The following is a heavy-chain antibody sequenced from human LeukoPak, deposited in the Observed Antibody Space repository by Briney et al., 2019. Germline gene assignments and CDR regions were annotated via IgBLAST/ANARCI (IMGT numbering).Heavy chain of an antibody. CDR2: ISGSGGST. D-gene: IGHD3-22*01. Sequence: GGSLRLSCAASGFTFSNYWIHWVRQAPGKGLEWVSAISGSGGSTYYADSVKGRFTISRDNSKNTLYLQMNSLRAEDTAVYYCAKGGSSGYYWGQGTLVTVSS. J-gene: IGHJ4*02. CDR3: AKGGSSGYY. V-gene: IGHV3-23*01. CDR1: GFTFSNYW.